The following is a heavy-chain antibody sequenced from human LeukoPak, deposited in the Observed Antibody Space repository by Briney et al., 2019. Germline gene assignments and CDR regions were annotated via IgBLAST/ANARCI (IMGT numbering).Heavy chain of an antibody. Sequence: SQTLSLTCTVSGGSISSGGYYWSWIRQHPGKGLEWIGYLYYTGTTYYNPSLKSRIIISVDTSKNQFSLKLSSVTAADTAVYYCARYCSSTSCYVSRDAFDIWGQGTMVTVSS. V-gene: IGHV4-31*03. CDR3: ARYCSSTSCYVSRDAFDI. CDR2: LYYTGTT. J-gene: IGHJ3*02. CDR1: GGSISSGGYY. D-gene: IGHD2-2*01.